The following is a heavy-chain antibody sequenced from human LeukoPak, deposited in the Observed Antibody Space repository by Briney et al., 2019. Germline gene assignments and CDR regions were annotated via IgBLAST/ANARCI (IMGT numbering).Heavy chain of an antibody. V-gene: IGHV1-8*01. CDR3: ARGAGSSWLYYYYYYYMDV. Sequence: ASVTVSCKASGYTFTSYDINWVRQAPGQGLEWMGWMNPNSGNTGYAQKFQGRVTMTRNTSISTAYMELSSLRSEDTAVYYCARGAGSSWLYYYYYYYMDVWGKGTTVTVSS. CDR1: GYTFTSYD. CDR2: MNPNSGNT. J-gene: IGHJ6*03. D-gene: IGHD6-13*01.